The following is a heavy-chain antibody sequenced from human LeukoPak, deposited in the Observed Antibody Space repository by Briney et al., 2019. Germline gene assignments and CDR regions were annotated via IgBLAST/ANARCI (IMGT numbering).Heavy chain of an antibody. V-gene: IGHV3-23*01. D-gene: IGHD6-19*01. CDR3: ARRSGIAVAGAFDY. J-gene: IGHJ4*02. CDR2: ISGSGDST. CDR1: GYTFSNYA. Sequence: GGSLRLSCAASGYTFSNYAMRWVRQAPGKGLEWVSGISGSGDSTYYADSVKGRFTISRDNSKNTLYLQMNSLRAEDTAVYYCARRSGIAVAGAFDYWGQGTLVTVSS.